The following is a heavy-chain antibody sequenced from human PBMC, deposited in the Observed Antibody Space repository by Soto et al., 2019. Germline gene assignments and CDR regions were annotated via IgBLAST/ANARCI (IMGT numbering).Heavy chain of an antibody. V-gene: IGHV3-74*01. D-gene: IGHD3-3*02. J-gene: IGHJ6*03. CDR2: INSDGSST. Sequence: PGGSLRLSCAASGFTFSSYWMHWVRQAPGKGLVWVSRINSDGSSTSYADSVKGRFTISRDNAKNTLYLQMNSLRAEDTAVYYCASIFGVVSYYYYMDVWGKGTTVTVSS. CDR3: ASIFGVVSYYYYMDV. CDR1: GFTFSSYW.